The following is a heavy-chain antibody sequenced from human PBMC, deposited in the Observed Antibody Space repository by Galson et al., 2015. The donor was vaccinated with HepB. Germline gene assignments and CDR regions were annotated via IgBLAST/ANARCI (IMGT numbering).Heavy chain of an antibody. CDR1: GFTFSSYG. CDR2: IWYDGSNK. J-gene: IGHJ5*02. D-gene: IGHD1-7*01. Sequence: SLRLSCAASGFTFSSYGMHWVRQAPGKGLEWVAVIWYDGSNKYYADSVKGRFTISRDNSKNTLYLQMNSLRAEDTAVYYCARDFAGTTLYWFDPWGQGTLVTVSS. CDR3: ARDFAGTTLYWFDP. V-gene: IGHV3-33*01.